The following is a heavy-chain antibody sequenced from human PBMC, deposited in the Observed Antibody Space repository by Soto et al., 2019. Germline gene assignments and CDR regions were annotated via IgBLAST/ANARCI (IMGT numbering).Heavy chain of an antibody. J-gene: IGHJ4*02. Sequence: SVKVSCKASGGTFSSYAISWVRQAPGQGLEWMGGIIPIFGTANYAQKFQGRVTITADESTSTAYMELSSLRSEDTAVYYCASTYYYDSSGYYMHYFDYWGQGTLVTVSS. CDR1: GGTFSSYA. CDR2: IIPIFGTA. D-gene: IGHD3-22*01. V-gene: IGHV1-69*13. CDR3: ASTYYYDSSGYYMHYFDY.